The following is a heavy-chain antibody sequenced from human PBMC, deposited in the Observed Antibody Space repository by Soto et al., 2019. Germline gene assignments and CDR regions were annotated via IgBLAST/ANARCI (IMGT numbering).Heavy chain of an antibody. Sequence: QVQLQESGPGLVKPSRTLSLTCNVSGGYIGSGGYYWSWIRQHPGKDLEWIGYIYYTGSTYYNRSLRSRVSMSGDTSKNQFSLKLTSVTAADTAVYYCARDRRSAHGTRGSIDPWGQGTMVTVSA. CDR2: IYYTGST. CDR1: GGYIGSGGYY. J-gene: IGHJ5*02. V-gene: IGHV4-31*03. CDR3: ARDRRSAHGTRGSIDP. D-gene: IGHD6-13*01.